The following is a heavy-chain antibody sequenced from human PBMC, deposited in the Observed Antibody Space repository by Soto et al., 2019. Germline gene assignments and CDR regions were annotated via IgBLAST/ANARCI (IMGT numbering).Heavy chain of an antibody. CDR2: TYYRSKWYN. Sequence: SQTLSLTCAISGDRVSSNSAAWNWIRQSPSRGLEWLGRTYYRSKWYNDYAASVKSRITINPDTSKNQFSLKLNSVTPEDTAVYFCARLRDYYDSSGYFSEALDYWGQGTLVTVSS. V-gene: IGHV6-1*01. CDR3: ARLRDYYDSSGYFSEALDY. D-gene: IGHD3-22*01. CDR1: GDRVSSNSAA. J-gene: IGHJ4*02.